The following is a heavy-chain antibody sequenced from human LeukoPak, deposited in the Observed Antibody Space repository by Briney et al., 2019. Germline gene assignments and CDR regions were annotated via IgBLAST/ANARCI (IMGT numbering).Heavy chain of an antibody. CDR2: MNPNSGNT. D-gene: IGHD3-3*01. CDR1: GYTFTSYD. CDR3: ARRSYYDFWSGYWGYYFDY. V-gene: IGHV1-8*01. Sequence: ASVKVSCKASGYTFTSYDINWVRQATGQGLEWMGWMNPNSGNTGYAQKFQGRVTMTRNTSISTAYMELSSLRSEDTAVYYRARRSYYDFWSGYWGYYFDYWGQGALVTVSS. J-gene: IGHJ4*02.